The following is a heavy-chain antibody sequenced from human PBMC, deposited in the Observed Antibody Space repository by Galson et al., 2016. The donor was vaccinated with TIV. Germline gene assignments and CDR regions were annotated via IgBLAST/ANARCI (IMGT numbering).Heavy chain of an antibody. J-gene: IGHJ4*02. D-gene: IGHD3-22*01. CDR3: ARGALKYHYDSSGYFFDY. Sequence: SVKVSCKASGGIFSNYGINWVRQAPGQGLEWVGGTIPIFGTAIYAQKFQGRVTITADRSTTTVYMELSSLRSEGAAVYYCARGALKYHYDSSGYFFDYWGQGTLVTVSS. CDR2: TIPIFGTA. V-gene: IGHV1-69*06. CDR1: GGIFSNYG.